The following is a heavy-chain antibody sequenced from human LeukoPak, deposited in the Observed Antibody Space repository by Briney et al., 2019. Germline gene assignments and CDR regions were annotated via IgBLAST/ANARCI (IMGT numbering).Heavy chain of an antibody. CDR3: AKVPLIAAPKHFDY. D-gene: IGHD6-13*01. CDR2: ISGSSVTT. J-gene: IGHJ4*02. Sequence: GGSLRLSCAASGFTFRSYVMSWVRQAPGKGLEWVSTISGSSVTTYYADSVKGRFTISRDNSKNTLYLQMNGLRAEDTAVYYCAKVPLIAAPKHFDYCGQGPLVTVSS. V-gene: IGHV3-23*01. CDR1: GFTFRSYV.